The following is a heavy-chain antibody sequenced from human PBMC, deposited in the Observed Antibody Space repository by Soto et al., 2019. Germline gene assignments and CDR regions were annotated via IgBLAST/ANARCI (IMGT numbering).Heavy chain of an antibody. Sequence: GASVKVSCKTSGYTFTGYYMHWVRQAPGQGLEWMGWINPNSGGTNYAQKFQGWVTMTTDTSTSTAYMELRSLRSDDTAVYYCARGGRHDSSGYYLPFSGMDVWGQGTTVTVSS. CDR2: INPNSGGT. CDR1: GYTFTGYY. CDR3: ARGGRHDSSGYYLPFSGMDV. J-gene: IGHJ6*02. D-gene: IGHD3-22*01. V-gene: IGHV1-2*04.